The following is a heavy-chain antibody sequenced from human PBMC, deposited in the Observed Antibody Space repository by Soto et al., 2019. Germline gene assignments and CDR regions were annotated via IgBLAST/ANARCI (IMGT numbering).Heavy chain of an antibody. D-gene: IGHD3-10*01. V-gene: IGHV5-51*01. CDR3: AGGGVRGVITRTRDYYGMDV. Sequence: PGESLKISCKGSGYSFTSCWIGWVRQMPGKGLEWMGIIYPGDSDTRYSPSFQGQVTISADKSISTAYLQWSSLKASDTAMYYCAGGGVRGVITRTRDYYGMDVWGQGTTVTV. CDR2: IYPGDSDT. CDR1: GYSFTSCW. J-gene: IGHJ6*02.